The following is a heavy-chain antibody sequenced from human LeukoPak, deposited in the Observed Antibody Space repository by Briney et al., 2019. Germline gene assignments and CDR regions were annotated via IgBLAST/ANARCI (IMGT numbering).Heavy chain of an antibody. V-gene: IGHV4-34*01. J-gene: IGHJ5*02. CDR2: INHSGST. D-gene: IGHD6-6*01. CDR1: GESFSGYY. CDR3: ARGPVSIAARPGWFDP. Sequence: SETLSLTCAVYGESFSGYYWSWIRQPPGKGLEWIGEINHSGSTNYNPSLKSRVTISVDTSKNQFSLKLSSVTAADTAVYYCARGPVSIAARPGWFDPWGQGTLVTVSS.